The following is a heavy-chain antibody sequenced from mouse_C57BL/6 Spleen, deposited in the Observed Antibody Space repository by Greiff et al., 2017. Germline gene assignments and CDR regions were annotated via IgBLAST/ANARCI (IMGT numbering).Heavy chain of an antibody. Sequence: VQLQQPGAELVRPGTSVKLSCKASGYTFTSYWMHWVKQRPGQGLEWIGVIDPSDSYTNYNQKFKGKATLTVDTSSSTAYMQLSSLTSEDSAVYYCARGYYGNGGYYFDYWGQGTTLTVSS. CDR1: GYTFTSYW. CDR3: ARGYYGNGGYYFDY. V-gene: IGHV1-59*01. D-gene: IGHD2-1*01. J-gene: IGHJ2*01. CDR2: IDPSDSYT.